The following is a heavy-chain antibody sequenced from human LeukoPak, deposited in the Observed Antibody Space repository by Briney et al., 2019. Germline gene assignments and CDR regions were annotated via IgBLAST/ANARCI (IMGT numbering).Heavy chain of an antibody. V-gene: IGHV1-2*02. J-gene: IGHJ4*02. D-gene: IGHD3-3*01. CDR1: GYTFTGYY. Sequence: ASVKVSCKASGYTFTGYYMHWVRQAPGQGLEWVGWINPNSGGTNYAQKFQGRVTMTRDTSISTAYMELSRLRSDDTAVYYCARVSFLEWTYDYWGQGTLVTVSS. CDR3: ARVSFLEWTYDY. CDR2: INPNSGGT.